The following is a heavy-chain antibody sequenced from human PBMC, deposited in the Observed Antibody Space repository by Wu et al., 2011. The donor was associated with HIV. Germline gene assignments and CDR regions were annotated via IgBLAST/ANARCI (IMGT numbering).Heavy chain of an antibody. D-gene: IGHD3-22*01. CDR2: INPNSGDT. CDR3: ARDSRADYDTSAYYVSETYTFDY. CDR1: GYTLISYG. J-gene: IGHJ4*01. V-gene: IGHV1-2*02. Sequence: QVQLVQSGPEVKKPGASVTVSCKASGYTLISYGISWVRQAPGQGLEWMGWINPNSGDTNHPQKFQGRVTMTRDMSISTAFMELSRLTSDDTAVYYCARDSRADYDTSAYYVSETYTFDYWG.